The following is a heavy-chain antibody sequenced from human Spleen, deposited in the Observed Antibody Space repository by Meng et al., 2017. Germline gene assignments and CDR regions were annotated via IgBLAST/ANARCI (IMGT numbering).Heavy chain of an antibody. Sequence: VQLVESGGELVQPGGSLRLSCAASGFIFSYSWMHWVRQVPGKGLVWVSRIKGDGSSTDYADSVKGRFTISRDNAKNTLYLQMNSLRAADTAVYYCTRLLDKDFWGQGTLVTVS. D-gene: IGHD3-22*01. CDR2: IKGDGSST. CDR3: TRLLDKDF. V-gene: IGHV3-74*01. J-gene: IGHJ4*02. CDR1: GFIFSYSW.